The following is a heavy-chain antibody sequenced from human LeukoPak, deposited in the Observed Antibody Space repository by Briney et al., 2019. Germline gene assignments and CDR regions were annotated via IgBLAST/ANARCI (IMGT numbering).Heavy chain of an antibody. V-gene: IGHV4-30-4*01. CDR3: ARFLMVVVKERYVDY. Sequence: SQTLSLTCTVSGGSISSGDYYWSWIRQPPGKGLEWIGYIYYSGSTYYNPSLKSRVTISVDTSKKQFSLKLSSVTAADTAVYYCARFLMVVVKERYVDYWGQGTLVTVSS. J-gene: IGHJ4*02. CDR1: GGSISSGDYY. CDR2: IYYSGST. D-gene: IGHD2-21*01.